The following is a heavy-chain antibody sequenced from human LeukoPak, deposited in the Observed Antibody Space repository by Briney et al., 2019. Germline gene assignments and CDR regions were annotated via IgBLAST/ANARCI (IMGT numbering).Heavy chain of an antibody. V-gene: IGHV3-33*01. CDR2: IWYDGNKK. J-gene: IGHJ4*02. D-gene: IGHD2-8*02. CDR1: GXTFRNYG. Sequence: GRSLRLSCVASGXTFRNYGMHWVRQAPGKGLEWVAVIWYDGNKKYYADSVKGRFTVSRDNSKNTLFLELNSLRAEDTAMYFCARGPVGTGLDYWGQGTLVTVSS. CDR3: ARGPVGTGLDY.